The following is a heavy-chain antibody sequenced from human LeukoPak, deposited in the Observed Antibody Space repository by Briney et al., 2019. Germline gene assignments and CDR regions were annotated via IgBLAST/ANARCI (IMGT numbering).Heavy chain of an antibody. CDR3: ARDSWEWLLSD. J-gene: IGHJ6*02. Sequence: GSSVKVSCKASGGTFSSYTISWVRQAPGQGLEWMGRIIPILGIANYAQKFQGRVTITADKSTSTAYLELSSLRSEDTAVYYCARDSWEWLLSDWGQGTTVTVSS. CDR1: GGTFSSYT. V-gene: IGHV1-69*04. D-gene: IGHD3-3*01. CDR2: IIPILGIA.